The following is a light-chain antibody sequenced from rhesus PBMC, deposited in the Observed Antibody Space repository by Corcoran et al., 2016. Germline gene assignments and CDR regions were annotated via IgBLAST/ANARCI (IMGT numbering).Light chain of an antibody. CDR3: CSYTASSTYV. Sequence: ADTTKAGCVSGSPGQSVTISCTGTNNDVGGYKYVSWYQQHPGKAPKLMIYEVSKRPSGVSDRFSGSKSGNTASLTISGLQAEDEADYYCCSYTASSTYVFGSGTKLTVL. V-gene: IGLV2S7*01. CDR2: EVS. J-gene: IGLJ6*01. CDR1: NNDVGGYKY.